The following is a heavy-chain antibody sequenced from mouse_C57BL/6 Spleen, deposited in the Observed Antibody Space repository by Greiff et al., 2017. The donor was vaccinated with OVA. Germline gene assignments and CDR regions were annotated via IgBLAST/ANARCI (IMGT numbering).Heavy chain of an antibody. V-gene: IGHV1-54*01. D-gene: IGHD2-4*01. CDR2: INPGSGGT. J-gene: IGHJ3*01. CDR1: GYAFTNYL. CDR3: ASAILSIYYEFAY. Sequence: QVQLQQSGAELVRPGTSVKVSCKASGYAFTNYLIEWVKQRPGQGLEWIGGINPGSGGTNYNEKFKGKATLTADKSSSTAYMQLSSLTCEDSAVYVCASAILSIYYEFAYWGQGTLLTVSA.